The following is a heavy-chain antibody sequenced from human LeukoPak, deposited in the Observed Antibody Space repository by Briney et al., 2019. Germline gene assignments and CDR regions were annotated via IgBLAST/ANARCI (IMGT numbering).Heavy chain of an antibody. CDR3: ASDIVATSGDY. Sequence: PAGTLRLSCAASGFTFSDYYMSWNRQAPGKALEWVAYITSSGSAIYYADSVKGRITISRDNAKNSLYLQMNGLTADDAAIYYCASDIVATSGDYWGQGTLVTVSS. D-gene: IGHD5-12*01. CDR2: ITSSGSAI. V-gene: IGHV3-11*01. CDR1: GFTFSDYY. J-gene: IGHJ4*02.